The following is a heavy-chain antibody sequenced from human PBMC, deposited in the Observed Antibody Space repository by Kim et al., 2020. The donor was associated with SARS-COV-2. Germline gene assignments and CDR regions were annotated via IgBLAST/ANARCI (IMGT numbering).Heavy chain of an antibody. CDR2: INHSGST. V-gene: IGHV4-34*01. Sequence: SETLSLTCAVYGGSFSGYYWSWIRQPPGKGLEWIGEINHSGSTNYNPSLKSRVTISVDTTKNQFSLKQSAMTAADTAVYYCARYSNSWYFLNHGFDPWGQGTLVTVSS. J-gene: IGHJ5*02. CDR3: ARYSNSWYFLNHGFDP. CDR1: GGSFSGYY. D-gene: IGHD6-13*01.